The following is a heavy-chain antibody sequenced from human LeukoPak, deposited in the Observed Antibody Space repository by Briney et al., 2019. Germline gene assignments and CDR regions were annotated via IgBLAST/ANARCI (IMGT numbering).Heavy chain of an antibody. D-gene: IGHD3-3*01. CDR3: ARLRFDFWSGYTHPYFDY. CDR1: GGSISSSSYS. CDR2: IYYSGTS. V-gene: IGHV4-39*01. J-gene: IGHJ4*02. Sequence: PSETLSLTCTVSGGSISSSSYSWGWIRQPPGKGLEWIGSIYYSGTSYYNPSLKSRVTISLDTSKIQFSLKLSSVAATDTAVYFCARLRFDFWSGYTHPYFDYWGQGTLVTVSS.